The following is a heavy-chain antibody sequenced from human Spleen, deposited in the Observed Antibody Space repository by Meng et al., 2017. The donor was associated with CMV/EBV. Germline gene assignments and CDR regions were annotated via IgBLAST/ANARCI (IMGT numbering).Heavy chain of an antibody. CDR1: YTFTGYY. D-gene: IGHD3-3*01. CDR3: AKAGELQFLDSLFVLDN. J-gene: IGHJ4*02. Sequence: YTFTGYYIHWVRQAPGQGPEWMGWINPKSGGSNYAQTFQGRVTLTRDTSISTAYMELSSLTSDDTAVYYCAKAGELQFLDSLFVLDNWGQGTLVTVSS. CDR2: INPKSGGS. V-gene: IGHV1-2*02.